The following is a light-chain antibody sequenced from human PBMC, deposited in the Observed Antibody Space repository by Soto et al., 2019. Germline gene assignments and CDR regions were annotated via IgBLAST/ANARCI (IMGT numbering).Light chain of an antibody. Sequence: DIQMSQSPSTLSASVGDRVTITCRASQSISSWLAWYQQKPGKAPKLLIYKASSLESGVPSRFSGSGSGTDFTLTISSLQPEDFATYYCQQSYSTPRTFGQGTKVDIK. J-gene: IGKJ1*01. CDR1: QSISSW. V-gene: IGKV1-5*03. CDR2: KAS. CDR3: QQSYSTPRT.